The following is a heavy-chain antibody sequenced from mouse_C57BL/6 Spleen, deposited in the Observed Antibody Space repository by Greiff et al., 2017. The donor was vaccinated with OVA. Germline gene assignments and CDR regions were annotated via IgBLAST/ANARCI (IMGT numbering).Heavy chain of an antibody. Sequence: QVQLQQPGAELVMPGASVKLSCKASGYTFTSYWMHWVKQRPGQGLEWIGEIDPSDSYTNYNQKFKGKATLTVDTSSSTAYMQLSSLTSEDSAVYDCASGYGSSYRWYFDVWGTGTTVTVSS. J-gene: IGHJ1*03. V-gene: IGHV1-69*01. CDR3: ASGYGSSYRWYFDV. D-gene: IGHD1-1*01. CDR2: IDPSDSYT. CDR1: GYTFTSYW.